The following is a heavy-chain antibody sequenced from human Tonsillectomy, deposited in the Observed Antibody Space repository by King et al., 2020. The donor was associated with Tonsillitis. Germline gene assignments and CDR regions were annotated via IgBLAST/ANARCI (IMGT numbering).Heavy chain of an antibody. CDR2: IYHSGGS. V-gene: IGHV4-30-2*01. CDR3: ARHGDSDYYFDY. Sequence: LQLQESGSGLVKPSQTLSLTCAVSGVSISSAGYSWSWIRQPPGKVLEWIGYIYHSGGSYYNPSLKSRATISADRSENQFSLKLTSVTAADTAVYYCARHGDSDYYFDYWGQGTLVTVSS. J-gene: IGHJ4*02. D-gene: IGHD4-17*01. CDR1: GVSISSAGYS.